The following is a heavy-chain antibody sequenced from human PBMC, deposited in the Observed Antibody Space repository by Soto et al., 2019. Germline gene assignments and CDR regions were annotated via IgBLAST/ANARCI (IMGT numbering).Heavy chain of an antibody. Sequence: EVQLLESGGGLVQPGGSLRLSCAASGFTFSSYAMSWVRQAPGKGLEWVSAISGSGGSTYYADSVKGRFTISRDNSKNTLYLQMNSLRAEDTAVYYCAKWQPGYSYGYVEAGWFDPWGQGTLVTVSS. D-gene: IGHD5-18*01. CDR2: ISGSGGST. CDR3: AKWQPGYSYGYVEAGWFDP. J-gene: IGHJ5*02. CDR1: GFTFSSYA. V-gene: IGHV3-23*01.